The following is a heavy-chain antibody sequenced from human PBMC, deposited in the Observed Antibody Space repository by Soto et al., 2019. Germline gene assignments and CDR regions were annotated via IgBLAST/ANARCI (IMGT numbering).Heavy chain of an antibody. CDR1: GGSFSGYY. CDR3: ARQPIVVAIYYYYYYGMDV. J-gene: IGHJ6*02. CDR2: INHSGST. Sequence: SETLSLTCAVYGGSFSGYYWSWIRQPPGKGLEWIGEINHSGSTNYNPSLKSRVTISVDTSKNQFSLKLSSVTAADTAVYYCARQPIVVAIYYYYYYGMDVWGQGTTVTVSS. D-gene: IGHD2-2*01. V-gene: IGHV4-34*01.